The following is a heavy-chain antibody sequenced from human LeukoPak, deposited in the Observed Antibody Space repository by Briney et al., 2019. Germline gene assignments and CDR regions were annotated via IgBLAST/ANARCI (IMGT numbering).Heavy chain of an antibody. J-gene: IGHJ6*03. V-gene: IGHV1-2*02. CDR1: GYTFIGHY. CDR3: ARFSEVPAARYYYYYMDV. CDR2: INPKNGAT. Sequence: ASVKVSCKASGYTFIGHYIHWVRQAPGQGLEWMGWINPKNGATKSPQKFQGRVTMTRDTSTSTAYMELRSLRSDDTAVYYCARFSEVPAARYYYYYMDVWGKGTTVTVSS. D-gene: IGHD2-2*01.